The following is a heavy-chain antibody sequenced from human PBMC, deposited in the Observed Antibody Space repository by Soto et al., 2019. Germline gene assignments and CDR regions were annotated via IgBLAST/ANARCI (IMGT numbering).Heavy chain of an antibody. J-gene: IGHJ4*02. CDR2: IYSGGST. V-gene: IGHV3-66*01. CDR3: ARDPWAADY. CDR1: GFTVSTKY. Sequence: EVQLVESGGGLVQPGGSLRLSCAASGFTVSTKYMSWVRQAPGKGLEWVSVIYSGGSTFYADNVRGRFTSTRDNTKNTVNIQMKSLGAEDTAVYYCARDPWAADYWGQGTLVTVSS. D-gene: IGHD3-16*01.